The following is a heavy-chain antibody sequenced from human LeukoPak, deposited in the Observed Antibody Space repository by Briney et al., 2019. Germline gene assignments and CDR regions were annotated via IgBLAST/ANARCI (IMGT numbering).Heavy chain of an antibody. D-gene: IGHD6-6*01. CDR2: IYTSGST. Sequence: SETLSLTCTVSGGSISSYYWSWIRQPAGKGREWVGRIYTSGSTNYSPSLKSRVTMSLDTSKNQFSLNLSSVTAADTAVYYCARDFLDSSSPYYYYFYMDVWGKGTTVTVSS. CDR1: GGSISSYY. V-gene: IGHV4-4*07. CDR3: ARDFLDSSSPYYYYFYMDV. J-gene: IGHJ6*03.